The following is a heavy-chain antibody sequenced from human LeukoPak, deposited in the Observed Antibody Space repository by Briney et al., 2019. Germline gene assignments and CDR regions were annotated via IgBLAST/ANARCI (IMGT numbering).Heavy chain of an antibody. CDR1: GGSISSSSYS. V-gene: IGHV4-39*01. Sequence: PSETLSLTCSVSGGSISSSSYSWGWIRQPPGKGLEWIGSIYYSGSTYYNPSLKSRVTISVDTSKNQFSLKLSSVTAADTAVYYCVRHGVAVVVPAAMSFDYWGQGTLVTVSS. D-gene: IGHD2-2*01. CDR3: VRHGVAVVVPAAMSFDY. J-gene: IGHJ4*02. CDR2: IYYSGST.